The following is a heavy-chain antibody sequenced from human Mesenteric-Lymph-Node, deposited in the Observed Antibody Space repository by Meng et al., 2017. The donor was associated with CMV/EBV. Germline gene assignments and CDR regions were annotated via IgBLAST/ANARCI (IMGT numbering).Heavy chain of an antibody. Sequence: SVKVSCKASGGTFSSYAISWVRQAPGQGLEWMGGIIPILGIANYAQKFQGRVTITADKSTSTAYMELSSLRSEDTAVYYCARDYWDILTGRYYYYGMDVWGQGTTVTVSS. V-gene: IGHV1-69*10. CDR2: IIPILGIA. CDR1: GGTFSSYA. CDR3: ARDYWDILTGRYYYYGMDV. D-gene: IGHD3-9*01. J-gene: IGHJ6*02.